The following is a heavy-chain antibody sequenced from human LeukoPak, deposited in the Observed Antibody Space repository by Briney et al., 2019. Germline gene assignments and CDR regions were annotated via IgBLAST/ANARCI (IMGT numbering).Heavy chain of an antibody. D-gene: IGHD3-3*01. J-gene: IGHJ6*04. V-gene: IGHV6-1*01. Sequence: SRTLSLTCAISGDSASSNSAAWNWIRQSPSRGLEWLGRTYYRSKWYNDYAVSVKSRITINPDTSKNQFSLQLNSVTPEDTAVYYCARVARTIFGVGMDVWGKGTTVTVSS. CDR3: ARVARTIFGVGMDV. CDR1: GDSASSNSAA. CDR2: TYYRSKWYN.